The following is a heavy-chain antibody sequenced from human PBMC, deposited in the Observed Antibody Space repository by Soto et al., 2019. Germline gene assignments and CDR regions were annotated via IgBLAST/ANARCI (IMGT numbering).Heavy chain of an antibody. J-gene: IGHJ4*02. CDR1: GGSISSGGYS. Sequence: QVQLQESGSGLVKPSQTLSLTCAVSGGSISSGGYSWSWIRQPPGKGLEWIGYIYHTGSTYYNPSLKSPVTISMDTSKNQCSLKLNSVTAADTAVYYCARGHDANNDWGQGTLVTVSS. D-gene: IGHD2-8*01. V-gene: IGHV4-30-2*01. CDR3: ARGHDANND. CDR2: IYHTGST.